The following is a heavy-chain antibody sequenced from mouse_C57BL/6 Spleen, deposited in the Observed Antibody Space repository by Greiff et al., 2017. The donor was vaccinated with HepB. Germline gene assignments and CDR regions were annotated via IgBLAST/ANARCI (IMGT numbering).Heavy chain of an antibody. Sequence: EVQRVESGGGLLKPGGSLTLSCATSVFTFSDYGMHWVRQSPEKGLEWVAYISSGSSTIYYADTVKGRFTISRDNAKNTLFLQMTSLRSEDTAMYYCAKGLTLYAMDHWGQGTSATVS. CDR2: ISSGSSTI. CDR3: AKGLTLYAMDH. D-gene: IGHD1-1*01. V-gene: IGHV5-17*01. J-gene: IGHJ4*01. CDR1: VFTFSDYG.